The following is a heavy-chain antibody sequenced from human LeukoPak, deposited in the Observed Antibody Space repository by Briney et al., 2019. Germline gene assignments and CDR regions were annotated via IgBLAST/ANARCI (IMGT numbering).Heavy chain of an antibody. CDR2: IYYSGST. D-gene: IGHD4-17*01. CDR3: ASYGDNNWFDP. CDR1: GGSISSGDYY. Sequence: PSETLSLTCTVSGGSISSGDYYWSWIRQPPGKGLEWIGYIYYSGSTYYNPSLKSRVTMSVDTSKNQFSLKLSSVTAADTAVYYCASYGDNNWFDPWGQGTLVTVSS. J-gene: IGHJ5*02. V-gene: IGHV4-30-4*01.